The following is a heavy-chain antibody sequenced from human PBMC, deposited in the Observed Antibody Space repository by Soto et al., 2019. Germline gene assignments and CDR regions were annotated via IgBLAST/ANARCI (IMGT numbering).Heavy chain of an antibody. CDR1: GFTFSSYS. D-gene: IGHD6-6*01. V-gene: IGHV3-21*01. Sequence: VGSLRLSCAASGFTFSSYSMNWARQAPGKGLEWVSSISSSSSYIYYADSVKGRFTISRDNAKNSLYLQMNSLRAEDTAVYYCARAPSSSADYWGQGTLVTVSS. J-gene: IGHJ4*02. CDR2: ISSSSSYI. CDR3: ARAPSSSADY.